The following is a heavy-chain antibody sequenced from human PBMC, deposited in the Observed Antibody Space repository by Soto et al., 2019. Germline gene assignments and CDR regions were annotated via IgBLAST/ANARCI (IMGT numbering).Heavy chain of an antibody. J-gene: IGHJ6*02. D-gene: IGHD3-10*01. CDR2: IYPGDSDI. CDR3: ARFRSRGSGSYSLLDYYYGMDV. Sequence: GESLKISCEGSGYSFTSYWIGWVHQMPGKGLEWMGMIYPGDSDIRYNPSFQGQVSISADKSISTAYLRWSSLEASDTAMYYCARFRSRGSGSYSLLDYYYGMDVWGQGTTVTVSS. V-gene: IGHV5-51*07. CDR1: GYSFTSYW.